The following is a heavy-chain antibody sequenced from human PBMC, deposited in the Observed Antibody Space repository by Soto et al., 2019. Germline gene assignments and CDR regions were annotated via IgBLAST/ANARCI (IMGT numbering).Heavy chain of an antibody. D-gene: IGHD6-13*01. CDR3: AKVRDSSSWYVLYYYYYGMDV. CDR1: GFTFSSYG. J-gene: IGHJ6*02. V-gene: IGHV3-30*18. Sequence: QVQLVESGGGVVQPGRSLRLSCAASGFTFSSYGMHWVRQAPGKGLEWVAVISYDGSNKYYADSVKGRFTISRDNSKNTLYLQMNSLRAEDTAVYYCAKVRDSSSWYVLYYYYYGMDVWGQGTTVTVSS. CDR2: ISYDGSNK.